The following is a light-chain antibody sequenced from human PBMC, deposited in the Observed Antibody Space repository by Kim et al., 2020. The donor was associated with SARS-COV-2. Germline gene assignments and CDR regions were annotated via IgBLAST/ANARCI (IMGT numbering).Light chain of an antibody. Sequence: EVVMTQSPATLSVSPGESATLSCRASQSVGTNLAWYQQRPGQAPRLLIYATSTRATGIPAGFSGSGSGTEFTLTISSLQSEDFAVYYCQQFNNWPLTFGGGTNVDIK. CDR3: QQFNNWPLT. J-gene: IGKJ4*01. CDR2: ATS. V-gene: IGKV3-15*01. CDR1: QSVGTN.